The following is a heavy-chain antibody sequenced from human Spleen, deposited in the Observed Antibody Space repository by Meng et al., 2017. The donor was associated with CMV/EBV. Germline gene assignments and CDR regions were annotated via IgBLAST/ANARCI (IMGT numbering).Heavy chain of an antibody. D-gene: IGHD2-15*01. CDR3: ARGPVTRVAYYYGMDV. CDR1: GASITSNTYF. V-gene: IGHV4-39*06. J-gene: IGHJ6*02. Sequence: GSLRLSCTVSGASITSNTYFWDWIRQPPGKGLEWIGSISYGGITYYNSSLKSRVTISVDTSKSQLTLKLSSVTAADTAVYYCARGPVTRVAYYYGMDVWGQGTTVTVSS. CDR2: ISYGGIT.